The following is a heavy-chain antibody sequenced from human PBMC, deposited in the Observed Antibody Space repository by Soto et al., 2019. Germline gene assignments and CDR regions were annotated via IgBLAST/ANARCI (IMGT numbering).Heavy chain of an antibody. CDR1: GYSFTSYW. CDR2: IDPSDSYT. J-gene: IGHJ6*02. CDR3: ARSGIAAADNYYGMDV. D-gene: IGHD6-13*01. V-gene: IGHV5-10-1*01. Sequence: GESLKISCKGSGYSFTSYWISWVRQMPGKGLEWMGRIDPSDSYTNYSPSFQGHVTISADKSISTAYLKWSSLKASDTAMYYCARSGIAAADNYYGMDVWGQGTTVTVSS.